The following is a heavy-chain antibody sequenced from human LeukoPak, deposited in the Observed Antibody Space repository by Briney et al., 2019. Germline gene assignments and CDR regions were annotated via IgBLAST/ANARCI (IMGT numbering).Heavy chain of an antibody. CDR2: ISYDGSNR. CDR1: GFTFSSYG. V-gene: IGHV3-30*03. J-gene: IGHJ4*02. CDR3: ARDPSSSWYVDY. D-gene: IGHD6-13*01. Sequence: GGSLRLSCAASGFTFSSYGMHWVRQAPGKGLEWVAVISYDGSNRYYADSVKGRFTISRDNSKNTLYLQMNSQRAEDTAVYYCARDPSSSWYVDYWGQGTLVTVSS.